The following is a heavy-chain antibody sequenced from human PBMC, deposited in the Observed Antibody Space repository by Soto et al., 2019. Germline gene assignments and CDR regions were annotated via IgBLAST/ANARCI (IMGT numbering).Heavy chain of an antibody. J-gene: IGHJ6*02. V-gene: IGHV3-30*18. CDR3: VKDGSSGWPYFDDMDV. Sequence: RGSLRLSCAASGFTFSSYGMHWVRQAPGKGLEWVAVILYDGSKKYYADSVKGRFTISRDNSKNTLYLQMSSLRAEDTALYYCVKDGSSGWPYFDDMDVWGQGTTVPVSS. D-gene: IGHD6-19*01. CDR1: GFTFSSYG. CDR2: ILYDGSKK.